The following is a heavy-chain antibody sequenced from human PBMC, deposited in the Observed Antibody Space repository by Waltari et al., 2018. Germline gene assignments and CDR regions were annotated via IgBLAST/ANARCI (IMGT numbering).Heavy chain of an antibody. D-gene: IGHD6-19*01. CDR2: IRSDGSIT. Sequence: EVQLVESGGGLVQPGGSLSLSCAASGFTFSNYWMHWVRQAPGKGLLWVSRIRSDGSITTYADSVKGRFTISRDNAKNTLYLQMNSLRTEDTAVYYCARERSVASDYWGQGTLVTVSS. V-gene: IGHV3-74*01. J-gene: IGHJ4*02. CDR1: GFTFSNYW. CDR3: ARERSVASDY.